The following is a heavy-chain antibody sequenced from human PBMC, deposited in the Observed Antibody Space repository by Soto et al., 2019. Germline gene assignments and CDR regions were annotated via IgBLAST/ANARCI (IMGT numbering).Heavy chain of an antibody. V-gene: IGHV1-18*01. Sequence: ASVKVSCKASGYTFTSYGISWVRQAPGQGLEWMGWISAYNGNTNYAQKLQGRVTMTTDTSTSTAYMALRSLRSDDTAVYYCARDPPSRLRFLEWFNTVTYYYYMDVWGKGTTVTVSS. J-gene: IGHJ6*03. CDR1: GYTFTSYG. D-gene: IGHD3-3*01. CDR3: ARDPPSRLRFLEWFNTVTYYYYMDV. CDR2: ISAYNGNT.